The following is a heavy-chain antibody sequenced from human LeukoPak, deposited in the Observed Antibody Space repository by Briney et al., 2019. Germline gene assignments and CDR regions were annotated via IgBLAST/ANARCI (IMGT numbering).Heavy chain of an antibody. CDR3: AKKYYYDSSGYYYGGYYFDY. Sequence: PSETLSLTCSVSGGSMNSDYWSWIRQSPGKGLEWIGRLFGNGGTNYSPSFQRRATMSVDTSTRRLSLRLNSVTAADTAVYYCAKKYYYDSSGYYYGGYYFDYWGQGTLVTVSS. CDR2: LFGNGGT. V-gene: IGHV4-4*08. D-gene: IGHD3-22*01. CDR1: GGSMNSDY. J-gene: IGHJ4*02.